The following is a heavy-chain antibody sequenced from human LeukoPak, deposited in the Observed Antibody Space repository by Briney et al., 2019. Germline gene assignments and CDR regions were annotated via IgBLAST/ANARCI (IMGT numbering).Heavy chain of an antibody. Sequence: GGSLRLSCAASGFTFSSYWMSWVRQAPGKGLEWVANIKQDGSEKYYVDSVKGRFTISRDNAKNSLYLQMNSLRAEDTALYYCARDCKDDTYDSSGYSTRRGAFDIWGQGTMVTVSS. CDR2: IKQDGSEK. CDR1: GFTFSSYW. D-gene: IGHD3-22*01. CDR3: ARDCKDDTYDSSGYSTRRGAFDI. J-gene: IGHJ3*02. V-gene: IGHV3-7*03.